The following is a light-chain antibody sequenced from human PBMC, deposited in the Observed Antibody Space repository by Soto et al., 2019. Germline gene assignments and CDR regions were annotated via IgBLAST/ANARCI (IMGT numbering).Light chain of an antibody. J-gene: IGLJ1*01. CDR3: VAWDDSLNTYV. V-gene: IGLV1-44*01. CDR1: SSNTGRNV. Sequence: QSVLTQPPSASGTPGQRVTISCSGSSSNTGRNVVNWYQQVPGTAPKLLIYNVNQRPSGVPDRFSGSKSGTSASLAIIGLQSEDEADYYCVAWDDSLNTYVFGTGTKLTVL. CDR2: NVN.